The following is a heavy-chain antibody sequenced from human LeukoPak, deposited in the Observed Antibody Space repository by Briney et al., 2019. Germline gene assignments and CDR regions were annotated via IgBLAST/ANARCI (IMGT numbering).Heavy chain of an antibody. J-gene: IGHJ4*02. CDR1: GGSFSGYY. D-gene: IGHD6-19*01. CDR2: INHSGST. CDR3: ARGVRYSSGWYGEYYFDY. Sequence: SETLSLTCAVYGGSFSGYYWSWIRQPPGKELEWIGEINHSGSTNYNPSLKSRVTISVDTSKNQFSLKLSSVTAADTAVYYCARGVRYSSGWYGEYYFDYWGQGTLVTVSS. V-gene: IGHV4-34*01.